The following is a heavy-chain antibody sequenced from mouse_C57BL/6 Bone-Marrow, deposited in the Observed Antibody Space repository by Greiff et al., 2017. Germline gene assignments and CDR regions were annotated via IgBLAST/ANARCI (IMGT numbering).Heavy chain of an antibody. V-gene: IGHV5-16*01. CDR2: INYDGSST. CDR3: ARVRMGSFAY. D-gene: IGHD2-3*01. CDR1: GFTFSDYY. Sequence: EVKLVESEGGLVQPGSSMKLSCTASGFTFSDYYMAWVRQVPDKGLEWVANINYDGSSTYYLDSLKSRFIISRDNAKNILYLQMSSLKSEDTATYYCARVRMGSFAYWGQGTLVTVSA. J-gene: IGHJ3*01.